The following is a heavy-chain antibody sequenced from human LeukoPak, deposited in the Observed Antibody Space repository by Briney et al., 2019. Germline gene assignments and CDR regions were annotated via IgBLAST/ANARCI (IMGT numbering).Heavy chain of an antibody. CDR3: ARGDYYYSGMDV. CDR1: GFTISNYD. D-gene: IGHD2-21*01. Sequence: GGSLRLSSAASGFTISNYDMHWVRQKPGKGLEWVSTIHTAGDTYYPDSVKGRFAISRENAKNSLSLQMNSLRAGDTAVYYCARGDYYYSGMDVWGQGTTVTVSS. CDR2: IHTAGDT. J-gene: IGHJ6*02. V-gene: IGHV3-13*01.